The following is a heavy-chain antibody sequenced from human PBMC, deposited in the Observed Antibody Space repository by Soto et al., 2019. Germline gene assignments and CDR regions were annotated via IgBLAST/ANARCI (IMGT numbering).Heavy chain of an antibody. V-gene: IGHV3-30*03. CDR2: MSYDGSAR. Sequence: QVQLVESGGGVVQPGKSLRLSCEVSGFSFSNYGMYWVRQAPGRGLEWVAVMSYDGSARYHADSVTGRFTISRDNSKNTYYLQMNSLRGEDTAVYFCAVGLAATEIVRHWGQGTLVTVSS. CDR3: AVGLAATEIVRH. CDR1: GFSFSNYG. J-gene: IGHJ4*02. D-gene: IGHD2-15*01.